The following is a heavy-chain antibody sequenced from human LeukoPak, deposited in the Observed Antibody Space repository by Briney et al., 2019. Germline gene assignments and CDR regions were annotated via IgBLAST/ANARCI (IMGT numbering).Heavy chain of an antibody. CDR1: GFTFGSYG. J-gene: IGHJ4*02. D-gene: IGHD3-16*01. V-gene: IGHV3-21*01. CDR2: ISSSSSYI. CDR3: ARDAGRGDY. Sequence: GGSLRLSCAASGFTFGSYGMIWAGQPPGKGLEWVSCISSSSSYIYYADSVKGRFTTSRDNAKNSLYLQMNSLRADDTAVYYCARDAGRGDYWGRGALVTVSS.